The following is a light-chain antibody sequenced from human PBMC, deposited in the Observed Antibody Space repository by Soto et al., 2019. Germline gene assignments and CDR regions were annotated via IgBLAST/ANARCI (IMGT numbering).Light chain of an antibody. CDR1: QSVSGW. V-gene: IGKV1-5*01. J-gene: IGKJ1*01. Sequence: DIQMSQSVATLSAYVGDTVTVTCRASQSVSGWLAWYQQKPGEAPKLLIYDASALPRGVPSRFSGSGSGTKFTLTIASLQPDDFATYYCQQYETFSGTFGPGTKVDIK. CDR3: QQYETFSGT. CDR2: DAS.